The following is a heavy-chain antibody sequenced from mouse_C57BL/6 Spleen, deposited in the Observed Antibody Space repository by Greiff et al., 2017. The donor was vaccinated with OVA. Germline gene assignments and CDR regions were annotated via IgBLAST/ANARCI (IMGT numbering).Heavy chain of an antibody. CDR1: GYTFTSYW. V-gene: IGHV1-55*01. CDR2: IYPGSGST. Sequence: VQLQQSGAELVKPGASVKMSCKASGYTFTSYWITWVKQRPGQGLEWIGDIYPGSGSTNYNEKFKSKATLTVDTSSSTAYMQLSSLTSEDSAVYYCARRANYNWNYFDYWGQGTTLTVSS. J-gene: IGHJ2*01. D-gene: IGHD2-1*01. CDR3: ARRANYNWNYFDY.